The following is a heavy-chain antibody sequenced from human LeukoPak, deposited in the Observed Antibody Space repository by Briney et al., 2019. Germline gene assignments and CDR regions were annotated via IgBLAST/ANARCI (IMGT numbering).Heavy chain of an antibody. V-gene: IGHV1-8*01. CDR1: GSTFTSYD. CDR2: MNPNSGNT. CDR3: ARVDYGMDV. J-gene: IGHJ6*02. Sequence: ASVKVSCKASGSTFTSYDINWVRQAPGPGLEWMGWMNPNSGNTGYAQKFQGRVTMTRSTSISTAYMELSSLRSEETAVYCCARVDYGMDVWGQGTTVTVS.